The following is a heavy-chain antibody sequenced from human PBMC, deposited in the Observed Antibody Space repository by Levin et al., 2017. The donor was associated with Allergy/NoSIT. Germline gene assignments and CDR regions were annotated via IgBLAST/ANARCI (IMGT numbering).Heavy chain of an antibody. V-gene: IGHV3-23*01. Sequence: TGGSLRLSCAASGFTFSSYAMSWVRQAPGKGLEWVSAISGSGGSTYYADSVKGRFTISRDNSKNTLYLQMNSLRAEDTAVYYCAKGERITILGVVINRGGCFDPWGQGTLVTVSS. D-gene: IGHD3-3*01. CDR1: GFTFSSYA. J-gene: IGHJ5*02. CDR2: ISGSGGST. CDR3: AKGERITILGVVINRGGCFDP.